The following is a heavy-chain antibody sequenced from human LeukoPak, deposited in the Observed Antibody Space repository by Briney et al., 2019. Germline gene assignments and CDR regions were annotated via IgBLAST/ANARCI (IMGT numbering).Heavy chain of an antibody. CDR1: GYTFTSYD. CDR2: MNPNSGNT. V-gene: IGHV1-8*03. Sequence: ASAKVSCKASGYTFTSYDINWVRQATGQRLEWMGWMNPNSGNTGYAEKFQGRVTITRNTSISTAYMELSSLRSDDTAVYYCARSPPEWLVPNDYWGQGTLVTVSS. CDR3: ARSPPEWLVPNDY. D-gene: IGHD6-19*01. J-gene: IGHJ4*02.